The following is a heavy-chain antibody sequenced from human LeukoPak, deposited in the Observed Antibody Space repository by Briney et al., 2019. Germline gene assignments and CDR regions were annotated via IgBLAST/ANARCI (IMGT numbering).Heavy chain of an antibody. CDR3: VRQGTNSGYYLLDY. Sequence: PWETLSLTCAVYGAALSEYYWSWIRQSPGKGLEWIGEVSHKGPTVYSPTLNRKYNPSFRSRFTMSLDPSMNKLSLKLTSVTVADTATYYCVRQGTNSGYYLLDYWGQGHLVIVSS. J-gene: IGHJ4*02. CDR2: VSHKGPTVYSPTLNR. V-gene: IGHV4-34*01. D-gene: IGHD3-22*01. CDR1: GAALSEYY.